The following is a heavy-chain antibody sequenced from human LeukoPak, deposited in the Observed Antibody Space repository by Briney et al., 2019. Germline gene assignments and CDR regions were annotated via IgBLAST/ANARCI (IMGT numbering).Heavy chain of an antibody. J-gene: IGHJ4*02. V-gene: IGHV1-3*01. D-gene: IGHD3-10*01. CDR2: INAGNGNT. CDR3: ARDGLYGSGSYPPDY. CDR1: GYTFTSYA. Sequence: ASVKVSCTASGYTFTSYAMHWVRQAPGQRLEWMGWINAGNGNTKYSQKFQGRVTITRDTSASTAYMELSSLRSEDTAVYYCARDGLYGSGSYPPDYWGQGTLVTVSS.